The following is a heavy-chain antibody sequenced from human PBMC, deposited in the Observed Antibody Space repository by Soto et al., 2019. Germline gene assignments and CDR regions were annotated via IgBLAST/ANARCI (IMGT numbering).Heavy chain of an antibody. Sequence: QVQLVQSGAEVKKPGASVKVSCKASGYTFTNYGITWVRQAPGQGLEWMGWISAYNGNTKYAQRLQGRVTLTXXTXTXXAYMELRSLRSDDTAVYYCARVNAGDSMHSSGYYYWGQGTLVTVSS. D-gene: IGHD3-22*01. CDR2: ISAYNGNT. J-gene: IGHJ4*02. CDR3: ARVNAGDSMHSSGYYY. CDR1: GYTFTNYG. V-gene: IGHV1-18*01.